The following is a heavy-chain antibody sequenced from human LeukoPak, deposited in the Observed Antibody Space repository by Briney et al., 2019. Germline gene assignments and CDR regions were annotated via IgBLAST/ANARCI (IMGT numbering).Heavy chain of an antibody. CDR2: MNPNSGNT. CDR3: ARGIQQLVFMDV. D-gene: IGHD6-6*01. Sequence: ASVKVSCKASGYTFTSYDINWVRQATGQGLEWMGWMNPNSGNTAYAQKFQVRVTMTRNTSISTAYMELSSLRSEDTALYYCARGIQQLVFMDVWGQGTRSPSP. CDR1: GYTFTSYD. V-gene: IGHV1-8*01. J-gene: IGHJ6*02.